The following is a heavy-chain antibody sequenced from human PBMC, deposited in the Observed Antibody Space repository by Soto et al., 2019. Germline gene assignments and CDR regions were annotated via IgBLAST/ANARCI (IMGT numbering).Heavy chain of an antibody. Sequence: QVQLVQSGAEVKKPGSSVKVSCKASGGTFSSYAISWVRQAPGQGLEWMGGIIPIFGTANYAQKFQGRVTITEDEATSTAYMELSSLRSEDTAVYYCARDRRLYCSSTSCHNWFDPWGQGTLVTVSS. CDR1: GGTFSSYA. CDR2: IIPIFGTA. J-gene: IGHJ5*02. D-gene: IGHD2-2*01. V-gene: IGHV1-69*01. CDR3: ARDRRLYCSSTSCHNWFDP.